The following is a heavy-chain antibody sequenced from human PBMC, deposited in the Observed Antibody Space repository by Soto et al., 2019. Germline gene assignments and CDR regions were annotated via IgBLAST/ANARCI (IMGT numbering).Heavy chain of an antibody. CDR3: ARGASSSDKGMGV. CDR2: MSSRNLTI. Sequence: EVQLVESGGGLVQPGGSLRVSCAASGFTFSTYSMNWVRQAPGKGLEWVSYMSSRNLTIYYTDSVKGRFTISRDNAKNTLYPQMNSLGEVDTAVYYCARGASSSDKGMGVWGQGTTFTVSS. J-gene: IGHJ6*02. D-gene: IGHD6-6*01. V-gene: IGHV3-48*02. CDR1: GFTFSTYS.